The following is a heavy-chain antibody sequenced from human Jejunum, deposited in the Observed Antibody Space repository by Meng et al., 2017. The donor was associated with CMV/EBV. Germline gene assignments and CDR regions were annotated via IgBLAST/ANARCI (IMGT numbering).Heavy chain of an antibody. CDR2: IEFDGSAT. Sequence: QVHLVESGGGVVQPGGSLRLSCAASGFTCSTDGMHWVRQAPGRGPEWVAFIEFDGSATYYADSIKGRFTISRDNSKNTVFLQMNSLKVDDTGLYYCVKDIDHWGQGTLVTVSS. J-gene: IGHJ4*02. CDR1: GFTCSTDG. CDR3: VKDIDH. V-gene: IGHV3-30*02.